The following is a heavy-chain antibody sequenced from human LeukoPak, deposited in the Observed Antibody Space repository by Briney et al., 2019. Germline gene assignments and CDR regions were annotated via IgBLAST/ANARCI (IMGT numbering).Heavy chain of an antibody. CDR3: ASGISSGWYSPGIDY. CDR1: GFTFSSYC. Sequence: GGSLRLSCAASGFTFSSYCMHWVRQAPGKGLVWVSRINSDGSRTTYADSVKGRFTISRDNAKNTLFLQMNSLRAEDTAVYYCASGISSGWYSPGIDYWGQGTLVTVSS. J-gene: IGHJ4*02. V-gene: IGHV3-74*01. D-gene: IGHD6-19*01. CDR2: INSDGSRT.